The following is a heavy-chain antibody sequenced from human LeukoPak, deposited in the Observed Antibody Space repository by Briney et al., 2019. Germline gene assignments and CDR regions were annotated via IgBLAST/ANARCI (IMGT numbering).Heavy chain of an antibody. Sequence: SSETLSLTCAVYGGSFSGYYWSWIRQPPGKGLEWLGEINHSGSTNYNPSLKSRVTISVDTSKNHFSLKLSSVTAADTAVYYCASPLNDGSGSPYYFDYWGQGTLVTVSS. D-gene: IGHD3-10*01. CDR3: ASPLNDGSGSPYYFDY. V-gene: IGHV4-34*01. CDR1: GGSFSGYY. CDR2: INHSGST. J-gene: IGHJ4*02.